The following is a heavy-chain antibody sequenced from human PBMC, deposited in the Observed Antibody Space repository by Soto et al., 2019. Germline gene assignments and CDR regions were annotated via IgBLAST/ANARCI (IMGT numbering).Heavy chain of an antibody. Sequence: GGSLRLSCAASGFSFSNSWMTWVRQAPGKGLECLACINPDGSEKYYVDSVKGRFTVSRDNARNSLYVQMNSLRVDDTAVYYCTRDLNWAAYWGQGTLVTVSS. CDR1: GFSFSNSW. D-gene: IGHD7-27*01. CDR2: INPDGSEK. J-gene: IGHJ4*02. V-gene: IGHV3-7*01. CDR3: TRDLNWAAY.